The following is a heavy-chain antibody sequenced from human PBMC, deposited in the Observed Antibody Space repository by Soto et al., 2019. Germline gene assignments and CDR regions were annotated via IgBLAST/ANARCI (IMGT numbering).Heavy chain of an antibody. CDR1: GFTFNSYA. V-gene: IGHV3-30-3*01. D-gene: IGHD2-2*01. CDR3: ARGPSSLTRFDY. Sequence: GGSLRLSCAASGFTFNSYAMHWVRQAPGKGLEWVAVISYDGSNKYYADSVKGRFTISRDNSKNTLYLQMNSLRAEDTAVYYCARGPSSLTRFDYWGQGTLVTVSS. J-gene: IGHJ4*02. CDR2: ISYDGSNK.